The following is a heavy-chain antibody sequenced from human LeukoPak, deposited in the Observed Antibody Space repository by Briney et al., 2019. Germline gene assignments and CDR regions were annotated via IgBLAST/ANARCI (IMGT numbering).Heavy chain of an antibody. D-gene: IGHD3-16*02. CDR2: IKQDGSEK. J-gene: IGHJ4*02. CDR3: ERIWGSYRSGFDY. CDR1: GFTFSNYW. Sequence: GGSLRLSCAASGFTFSNYWMSWVRQAPGKGLEWVANIKQDGSEKYYVDSVKGRFTISRDNAKNSLSLQMNSLTDEDTAGYYCERIWGSYRSGFDYWGQGTLVTVSS. V-gene: IGHV3-7*03.